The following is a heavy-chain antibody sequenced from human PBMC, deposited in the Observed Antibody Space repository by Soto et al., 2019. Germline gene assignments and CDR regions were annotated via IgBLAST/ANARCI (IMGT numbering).Heavy chain of an antibody. CDR2: IYYSGST. J-gene: IGHJ4*02. CDR3: AREGGSPGNY. Sequence: QVQLQESGPGLVKPSQTLSLTCTVSGGSISSGGYYWSWIRQHPGKGLEWIGYIYYSGSTYYNPSLKSLVTVAVDTSKNQFSLKLSSVTAADTAVYYCAREGGSPGNYWGQGTLLTVSS. D-gene: IGHD6-13*01. CDR1: GGSISSGGYY. V-gene: IGHV4-31*01.